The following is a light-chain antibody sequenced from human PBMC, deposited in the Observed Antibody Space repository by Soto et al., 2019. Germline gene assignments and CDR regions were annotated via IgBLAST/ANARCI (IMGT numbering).Light chain of an antibody. CDR1: QSVSSY. Sequence: EIVMTQSPATLSLSPGERATLSCRASQSVSSYLAWYHQKPGQAPRLLIYDASTRATGIPARFSGSGSGTDFTLTISSLQPEDFAVYYCQQYNNWPPYTFGQGTKLEIK. CDR3: QQYNNWPPYT. CDR2: DAS. J-gene: IGKJ2*01. V-gene: IGKV3-15*01.